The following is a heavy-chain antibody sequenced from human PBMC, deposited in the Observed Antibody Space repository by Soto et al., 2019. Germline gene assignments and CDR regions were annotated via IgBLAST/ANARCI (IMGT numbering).Heavy chain of an antibody. J-gene: IGHJ5*02. V-gene: IGHV4-31*03. Sequence: SETLSLTCTVSGGSISSGGYYWSWIRQHPGNVLEWIGYIYYSWSTYYNPSLKSRVTISVDTSKNQFSLKLSSVTAADTAVYYCARERRDILANWFDPWGQGTLVTVSS. CDR3: ARERRDILANWFDP. CDR1: GGSISSGGYY. D-gene: IGHD3-9*01. CDR2: IYYSWST.